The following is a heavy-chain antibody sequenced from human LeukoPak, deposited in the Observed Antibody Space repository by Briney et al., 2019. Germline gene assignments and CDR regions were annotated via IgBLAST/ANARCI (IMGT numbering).Heavy chain of an antibody. CDR1: GGSISSSSYY. Sequence: SETLSLTCTVSGGSISSSSYYWGWIRQPPGKGLEWIGSIYYSGSTYYNPSLKSRVTISVDTSKNQFSLKLSSETAADTAVYYCARGSDYGIDYWGQGTLVTVSS. CDR2: IYYSGST. D-gene: IGHD4-17*01. J-gene: IGHJ4*02. CDR3: ARGSDYGIDY. V-gene: IGHV4-39*07.